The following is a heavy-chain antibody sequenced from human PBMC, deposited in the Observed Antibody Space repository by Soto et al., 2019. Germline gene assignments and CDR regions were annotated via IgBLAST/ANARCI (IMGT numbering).Heavy chain of an antibody. CDR2: ISAYNGNT. D-gene: IGHD2-2*01. J-gene: IGHJ3*02. Sequence: QVQLVQSGAEVKKPGASVKVSCKASGYTFTSYGISWVRQAPGHGLEWMGWISAYNGNTHYAQKLQGRVTMTTDTATRTAYMELRSLRSDDTAVYYCARDQGYCSSTSCPSDAFDIGGQGTMFTVSS. CDR1: GYTFTSYG. CDR3: ARDQGYCSSTSCPSDAFDI. V-gene: IGHV1-18*01.